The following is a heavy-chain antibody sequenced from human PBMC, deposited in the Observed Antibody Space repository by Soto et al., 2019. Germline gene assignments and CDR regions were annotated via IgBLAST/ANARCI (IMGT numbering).Heavy chain of an antibody. CDR2: ISGSGGST. D-gene: IGHD6-19*01. CDR1: GFTFSTYA. CDR3: AKDNGYSSGWKDY. J-gene: IGHJ4*02. Sequence: EVQLLESGGGLVQPGGSLRLSCAASGFTFSTYAISWVRQAPGKGLEWVSAISGSGGSTYYADSVKGRFTISRDNSKNTLYLQMNSLRDEDTAVYYCAKDNGYSSGWKDYWGQGTLVTVSS. V-gene: IGHV3-23*01.